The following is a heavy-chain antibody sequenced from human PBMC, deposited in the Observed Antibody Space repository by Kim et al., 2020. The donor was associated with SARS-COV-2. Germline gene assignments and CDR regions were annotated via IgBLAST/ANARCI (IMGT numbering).Heavy chain of an antibody. CDR3: ARVAAPGTGGRHFDY. V-gene: IGHV1-69*13. CDR1: GGTFSSYG. Sequence: SVKVSCKASGGTFSSYGLDWVRQAPGQGLEWMGGIIPSFGTAHYAQNFQGRVTITADESTSTAYMELNSLISDDTAVYYCARVAAPGTGGRHFDYWGQGTLVTVSS. J-gene: IGHJ4*02. D-gene: IGHD6-13*01. CDR2: IIPSFGTA.